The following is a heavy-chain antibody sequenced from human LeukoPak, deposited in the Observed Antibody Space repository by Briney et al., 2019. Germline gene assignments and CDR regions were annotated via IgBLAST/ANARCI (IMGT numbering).Heavy chain of an antibody. Sequence: ASVKVSCKASGYTFTSYGISWVRQAPGQGLEGMGWISAYNGNTNYAQKLQGRVTMTTDTSTRTAYMELRSLRSDDTAVYYCARVYCSGGSCYSSFGGYFDYWGQGTLVTVSS. V-gene: IGHV1-18*01. CDR3: ARVYCSGGSCYSSFGGYFDY. CDR2: ISAYNGNT. J-gene: IGHJ4*02. CDR1: GYTFTSYG. D-gene: IGHD2-15*01.